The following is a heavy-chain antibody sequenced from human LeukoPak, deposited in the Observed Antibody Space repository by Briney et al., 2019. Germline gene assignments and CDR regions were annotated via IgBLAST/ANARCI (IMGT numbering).Heavy chain of an antibody. Sequence: GGSLRLSCAASGFTFSSYAMHWVRQAPGKGLEYVSAISSNGGSTYYANSVKGRFTISRDNSKNTLYLQMNSLRAEDTAVYYCARESYCSGGSCYSGRAFDIWGQGTMVTVSS. D-gene: IGHD2-15*01. J-gene: IGHJ3*02. CDR3: ARESYCSGGSCYSGRAFDI. CDR2: ISSNGGST. V-gene: IGHV3-64*01. CDR1: GFTFSSYA.